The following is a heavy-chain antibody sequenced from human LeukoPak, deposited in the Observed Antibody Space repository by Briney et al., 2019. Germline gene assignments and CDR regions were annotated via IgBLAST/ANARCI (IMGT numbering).Heavy chain of an antibody. D-gene: IGHD5-24*01. J-gene: IGHJ4*02. CDR2: ISSSSSYI. CDR1: GFTFSSYS. V-gene: IGHV3-21*01. CDR3: ARDEEMVTIGAFDY. Sequence: GGSLRLSCAASGFTFSSYSMNWVRQAPGKGLEWVSSISSSSSYIYYADSVKGRFTISRDNAKNSLYLQMNSLRAEDTAVYYCARDEEMVTIGAFDYWGQGTLVTVSS.